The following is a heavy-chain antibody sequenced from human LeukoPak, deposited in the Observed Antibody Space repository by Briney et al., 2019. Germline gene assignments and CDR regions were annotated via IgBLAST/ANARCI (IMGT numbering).Heavy chain of an antibody. CDR1: GFIFSSYS. J-gene: IGHJ6*03. V-gene: IGHV3-64*01. CDR2: ISSNGGST. CDR3: ARAVSYYDILTGPYSPHYYMDV. D-gene: IGHD3-9*01. Sequence: SGGSLRLSCTASGFIFSSYSMHWVRQAPGKGLEFVSAISSNGGSTYYANSVKGRFTISRDTSKNTLYLQMGSLRTEDMAVYYCARAVSYYDILTGPYSPHYYMDVWGKGTTVTVSS.